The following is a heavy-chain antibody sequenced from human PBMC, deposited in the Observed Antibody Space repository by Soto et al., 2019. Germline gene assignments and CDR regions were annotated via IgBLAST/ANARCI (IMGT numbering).Heavy chain of an antibody. Sequence: GGSLRLSCAASGFTFSSYGMHWVRQAPGKGLEWVAVIWYDGSNKYYADSVKGRFTISRDNSKNTLYLQMNSLRAEDTAVYYCAREDLRGLRYYMDVWGKGTTVTVSS. CDR2: IWYDGSNK. CDR3: AREDLRGLRYYMDV. J-gene: IGHJ6*03. D-gene: IGHD4-17*01. V-gene: IGHV3-33*01. CDR1: GFTFSSYG.